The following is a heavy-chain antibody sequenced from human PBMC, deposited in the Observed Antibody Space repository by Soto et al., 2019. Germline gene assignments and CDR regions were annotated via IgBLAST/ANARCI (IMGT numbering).Heavy chain of an antibody. Sequence: EVQLVESGGGLVKPGGSLRLSCAASGFTFSNAWMSWVRQPPGKGLEWVGRIKSKTDGGTTDYVAPVKGRFIISRDDSKNMVYLKMNSLKTEDTAMYYCTTGQVAGTRDYWGKGTLVTVSA. J-gene: IGHJ4*02. CDR1: GFTFSNAW. D-gene: IGHD6-19*01. V-gene: IGHV3-15*01. CDR3: TTGQVAGTRDY. CDR2: IKSKTDGGTT.